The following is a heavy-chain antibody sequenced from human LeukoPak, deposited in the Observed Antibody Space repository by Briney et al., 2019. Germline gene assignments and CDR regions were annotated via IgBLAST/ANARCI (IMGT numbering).Heavy chain of an antibody. Sequence: SETLSLTCAVYGGSFSGYYWSWIRQPPGKGLEWIGEINHSGSTNYNPSLKSRVTISVDTSKNRFSLKLSSVTAADTAVYYCARIYDYVWGSYRPSFDYWGQGTLVTVSS. CDR2: INHSGST. V-gene: IGHV4-34*01. CDR1: GGSFSGYY. J-gene: IGHJ4*02. CDR3: ARIYDYVWGSYRPSFDY. D-gene: IGHD3-16*02.